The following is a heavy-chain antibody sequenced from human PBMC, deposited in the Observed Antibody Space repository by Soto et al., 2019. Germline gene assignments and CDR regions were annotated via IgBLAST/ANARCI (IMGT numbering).Heavy chain of an antibody. V-gene: IGHV2-5*01. CDR2: IYWNGDK. J-gene: IGHJ4*02. D-gene: IGHD3-9*01. CDR3: AHSARYYDTLSGYHYPLNFDF. CDR1: GFSLRTSGAG. Sequence: QITLRESGPTLVKPTQTLTLTCTFSGFSLRTSGAGVGWIRQPPGKALEWLALIYWNGDKRYSPSLMNRLTITKDTSKNQVVLTVTNLDPVDTATYYCAHSARYYDTLSGYHYPLNFDFWGRGTLVTVSS.